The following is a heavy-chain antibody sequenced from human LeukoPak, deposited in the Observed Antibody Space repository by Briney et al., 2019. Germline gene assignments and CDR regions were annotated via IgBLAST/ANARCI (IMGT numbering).Heavy chain of an antibody. V-gene: IGHV3-53*01. D-gene: IGHD3-16*01. CDR2: IYSDAST. J-gene: IGHJ4*02. CDR1: GFTVSNNS. Sequence: PGGSLRLSCAASGFTVSNNSMSWLRQAPGTGLEWVSLIYSDASTSYADSVRGRFTISRDNSKNTLYLHMNSLRAEDTAVYYCSRARGGDGLPFDYWGQGTLVTVSS. CDR3: SRARGGDGLPFDY.